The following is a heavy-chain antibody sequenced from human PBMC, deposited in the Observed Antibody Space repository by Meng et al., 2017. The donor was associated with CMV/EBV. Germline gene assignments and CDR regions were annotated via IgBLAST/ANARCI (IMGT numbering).Heavy chain of an antibody. Sequence: GESLKTSCAASGFTFRTYNMNWVRQAPGRGLEWVSSITSNSDYVRYAGSVKGRFTISRDNVKNALYLQLNNVRAEDTALYYCARVGPRVTFVGFSFDFWGLGTLVTVSS. CDR3: ARVGPRVTFVGFSFDF. J-gene: IGHJ4*02. CDR2: ITSNSDYV. V-gene: IGHV3-21*01. CDR1: GFTFRTYN. D-gene: IGHD3/OR15-3a*01.